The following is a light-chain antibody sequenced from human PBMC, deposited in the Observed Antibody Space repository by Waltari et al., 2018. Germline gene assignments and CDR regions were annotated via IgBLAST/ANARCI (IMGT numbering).Light chain of an antibody. CDR1: QSIDFQ. J-gene: IGKJ4*01. CDR3: QQRSRWPLT. V-gene: IGKV3-11*01. Sequence: EIVLTQSPVTLSVSPGERVTLSCRASQSIDFQLAWYQQRPGQAPRLVISDASYRATGIPARFSGSGSGTDFTLTISSLEPEDMATYYCQQRSRWPLTFGGGTKVEF. CDR2: DAS.